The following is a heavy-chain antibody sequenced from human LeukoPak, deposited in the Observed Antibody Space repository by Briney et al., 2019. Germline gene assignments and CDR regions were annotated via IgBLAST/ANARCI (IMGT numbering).Heavy chain of an antibody. CDR2: ISRSSSTI. J-gene: IGHJ5*02. CDR1: GFTFSSYS. CDR3: ARSRGISSWFAP. Sequence: GGSLSLSCAASGFTFSSYSMNWVRQAPGKGLEWVSYISRSSSTIYYADSVKRRFTISRDNAKNSSYLQMNNLGAEATAVYCCARSRGISSWFAPWGRGTMVAVSS. V-gene: IGHV3-48*04. D-gene: IGHD3-10*01.